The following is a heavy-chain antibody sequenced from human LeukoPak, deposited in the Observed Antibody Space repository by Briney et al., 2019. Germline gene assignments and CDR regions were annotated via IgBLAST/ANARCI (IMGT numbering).Heavy chain of an antibody. Sequence: SETLTLTCTVSGGSISSYYWSWIRQPPGKGLEWIGYIYYSGSTNYNPSLKSRVTISVDTSKNQFSLKLSSVTAADTAVYYCARAPLAPPKRGCFDPWGQGTLVTVSS. CDR1: GGSISSYY. CDR2: IYYSGST. CDR3: ARAPLAPPKRGCFDP. J-gene: IGHJ5*02. V-gene: IGHV4-59*01.